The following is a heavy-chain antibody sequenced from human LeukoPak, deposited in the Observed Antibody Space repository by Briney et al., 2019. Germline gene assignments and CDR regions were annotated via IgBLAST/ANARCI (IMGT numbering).Heavy chain of an antibody. V-gene: IGHV3-23*01. Sequence: GGSLRLSCAASGFTFSSYGMSWVRQAPGKGLEWVSAISGSGDNTYYADFVKGRFTISRDNSKNTLYLQMNSLRAEDTAVYYCAKGFMIRGVIYFDYWGQGTLVTVSS. D-gene: IGHD3-10*01. CDR2: ISGSGDNT. CDR1: GFTFSSYG. J-gene: IGHJ4*02. CDR3: AKGFMIRGVIYFDY.